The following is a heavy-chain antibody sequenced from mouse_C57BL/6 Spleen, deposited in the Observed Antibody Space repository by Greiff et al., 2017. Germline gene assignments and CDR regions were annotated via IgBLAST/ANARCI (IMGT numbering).Heavy chain of an antibody. CDR2: INPGSGGT. CDR3: AKEEGYGYANGYFDV. J-gene: IGHJ1*03. D-gene: IGHD1-1*02. Sequence: QVQLQQSGAELVRPGTSVKVSCKASGYAFTNYLIEWVKQRPGQGLEWIGVINPGSGGTNYNEKFKGKAKLTADKSSSTAYMQLSSLTSEDSAVYCCAKEEGYGYANGYFDVWGTGTTVTVSS. CDR1: GYAFTNYL. V-gene: IGHV1-54*01.